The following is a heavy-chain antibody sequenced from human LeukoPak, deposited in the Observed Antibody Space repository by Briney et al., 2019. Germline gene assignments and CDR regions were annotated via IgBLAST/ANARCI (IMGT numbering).Heavy chain of an antibody. V-gene: IGHV3-30*01. Sequence: PGGSLRLSCAASGFTFSSYAMHWVRQAPGKGLEWVAVISYDGSNKYYADSVKGRFTISRDNSKNTLYLQMNSLRAEDTAVYYCAREFGEYYDFWSLFDPWGQGTLVTVSS. CDR1: GFTFSSYA. CDR3: AREFGEYYDFWSLFDP. D-gene: IGHD3-3*01. J-gene: IGHJ5*02. CDR2: ISYDGSNK.